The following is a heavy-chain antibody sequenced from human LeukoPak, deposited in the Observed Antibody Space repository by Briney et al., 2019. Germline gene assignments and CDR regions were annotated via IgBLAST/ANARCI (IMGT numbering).Heavy chain of an antibody. D-gene: IGHD5-18*01. J-gene: IGHJ4*02. CDR2: INPNSGGT. V-gene: IGHV1-2*02. Sequence: ASVTVSCKTSGYTFTGYYMHWVRQAPAQGLEWMGGINPNSGGTNYSHKFQGRVTITRDTSISTAYMEMSRLRSDDTAVYYCARVDTAMVRYFDYWGQGTLVTVS. CDR3: ARVDTAMVRYFDY. CDR1: GYTFTGYY.